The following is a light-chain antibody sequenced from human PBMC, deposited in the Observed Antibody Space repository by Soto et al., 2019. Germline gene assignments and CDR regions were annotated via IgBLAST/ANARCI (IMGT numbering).Light chain of an antibody. Sequence: SSELTQPLSVSVALGQTARITCGGNNIGSKNVHWYQQKPGQAPVLVIYRDSNRPSGIPERFSGSNSGNTATLTISRAQAGDEADYYCQLWDSSTARVFGGGTKLTVL. CDR3: QLWDSSTARV. CDR2: RDS. V-gene: IGLV3-9*01. J-gene: IGLJ3*02. CDR1: NIGSKN.